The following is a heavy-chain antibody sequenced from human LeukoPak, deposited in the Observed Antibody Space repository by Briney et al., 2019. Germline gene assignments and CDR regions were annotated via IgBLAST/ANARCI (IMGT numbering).Heavy chain of an antibody. Sequence: ASVKVSRKASGYTFTSYTIHWVRQAPGQRLEWMGWINAGNGNTKDSQKFQGRVTITRDTSANTAYMELSSLRSEDTAVYYCARAGIQLWVYPYYFDYWGQGTLVTGSS. D-gene: IGHD5-18*01. CDR1: GYTFTSYT. CDR3: ARAGIQLWVYPYYFDY. CDR2: INAGNGNT. J-gene: IGHJ4*02. V-gene: IGHV1-3*01.